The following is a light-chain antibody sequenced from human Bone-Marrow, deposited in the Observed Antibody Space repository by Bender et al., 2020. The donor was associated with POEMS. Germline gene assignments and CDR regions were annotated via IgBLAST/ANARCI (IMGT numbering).Light chain of an antibody. Sequence: QSALTQPASVSGSPGQSITISCTGTSSDVGSYNLVSWYQQHPGKVPKVIIFEASKRPSGVPDRFSGSKSGNTASLTVSGLQTDDEAHYYCSSYAGSNNYVFGTGTKVTVL. V-gene: IGLV2-14*02. CDR1: SSDVGSYNL. J-gene: IGLJ1*01. CDR3: SSYAGSNNYV. CDR2: EAS.